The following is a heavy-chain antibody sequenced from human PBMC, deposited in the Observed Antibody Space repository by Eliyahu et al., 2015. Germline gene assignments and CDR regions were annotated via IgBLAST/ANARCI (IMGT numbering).Heavy chain of an antibody. J-gene: IGHJ4*02. D-gene: IGHD3-22*01. CDR1: GFIFXVDA. V-gene: IGHV3-9*01. CDR3: ARDPLNYNSSGYYSD. CDR2: ISWNSGIV. Sequence: EVQLVESGGGLVQPGRSLRVSCXASGFIFXVDAMHWVRQAPGKGLEWVAGISWNSGIVGYADSVKGRFIISRDNAKNSLFLQMNSLRAEDTALYYCARDPLNYNSSGYYSDWGQGTLVTVSS.